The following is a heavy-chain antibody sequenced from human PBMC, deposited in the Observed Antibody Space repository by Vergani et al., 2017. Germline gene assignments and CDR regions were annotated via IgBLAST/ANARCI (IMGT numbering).Heavy chain of an antibody. CDR2: IYYSGST. CDR1: GGSISSSSYY. Sequence: QLQLPESGPGLVKPSETLSLTCTVSGGSISSSSYYWGWIRQPPGKGLEWIGSIYYSGSTYYNPSLKSRVTISVDTSKNQFSLKLSAVTAADTAVYYCARHGTRTYYDFWSGYYGGLGGDFFDYWGQGTLVTVSS. CDR3: ARHGTRTYYDFWSGYYGGLGGDFFDY. J-gene: IGHJ4*02. V-gene: IGHV4-39*01. D-gene: IGHD3-3*01.